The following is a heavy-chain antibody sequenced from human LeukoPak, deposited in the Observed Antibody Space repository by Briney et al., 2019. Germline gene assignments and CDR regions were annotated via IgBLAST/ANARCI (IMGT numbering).Heavy chain of an antibody. CDR1: GFTFSSYS. J-gene: IGHJ6*02. CDR3: ASGIAAAGTSMDV. Sequence: GGSLRLSCAASGFTFSSYSMNWVRQAPGKGLEWVSSISSSSSYIYYADSVKGRFTISRDNAKNSLYLQMNSLRAEDTAVYYCASGIAAAGTSMDVWGQGTTVTVSS. CDR2: ISSSSSYI. V-gene: IGHV3-21*01. D-gene: IGHD6-13*01.